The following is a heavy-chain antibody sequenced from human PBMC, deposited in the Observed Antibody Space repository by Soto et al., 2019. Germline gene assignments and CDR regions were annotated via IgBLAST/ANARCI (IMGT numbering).Heavy chain of an antibody. CDR1: GFTFSDHY. CDR3: ARVAPYSSGWHAICDH. D-gene: IGHD6-19*01. V-gene: IGHV3-72*01. J-gene: IGHJ4*02. CDR2: TRNRANSYTT. Sequence: EVQLVESGGGLVQPGGSLRLSCAASGFTFSDHYMDWVRQAPGKGLEWVGRTRNRANSYTTEYAASVKGRFTISRDDSKNSLYLHMNSLRTEDTAVYYCARVAPYSSGWHAICDHWGQGTLVTVSS.